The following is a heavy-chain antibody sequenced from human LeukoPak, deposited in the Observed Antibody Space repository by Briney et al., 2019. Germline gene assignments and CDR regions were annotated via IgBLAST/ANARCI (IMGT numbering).Heavy chain of an antibody. J-gene: IGHJ6*04. CDR3: AELGITMIGGV. D-gene: IGHD3-10*02. Sequence: GGSLRLSCAASGFTLSSYGMSWVRQAPGKGLEWVSGIDSGRSAHYADSVRGRFTISRDNPKNTLYLQMNSLTAEDTAIYYCAELGITMIGGVWGKGTTVTISS. V-gene: IGHV3-23*01. CDR1: GFTLSSYG. CDR2: IDSGRSA.